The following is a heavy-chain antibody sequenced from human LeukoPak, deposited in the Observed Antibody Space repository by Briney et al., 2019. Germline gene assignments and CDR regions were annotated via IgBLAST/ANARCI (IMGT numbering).Heavy chain of an antibody. D-gene: IGHD3-10*01. Sequence: PSETLSLTCTVSGGSISSSSYYWGRIRQPPGKGLEWIGSIYYSGSTYYNPSLKSRVTISVDTSKNQFSLKLSSVTAADTAVYYCARDPRTYYYGSGRPDAFDIWGQGTMVTVSS. CDR1: GGSISSSSYY. CDR3: ARDPRTYYYGSGRPDAFDI. J-gene: IGHJ3*02. CDR2: IYYSGST. V-gene: IGHV4-39*02.